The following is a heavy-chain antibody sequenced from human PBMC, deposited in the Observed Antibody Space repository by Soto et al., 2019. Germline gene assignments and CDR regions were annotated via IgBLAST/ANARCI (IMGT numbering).Heavy chain of an antibody. Sequence: QVQLVQSGAEVKKPGSSVKVSCKASGGTFSSYAISWVRQAPGQGLEWMGGIIPIPGTANYAQKFQGRVTITADESPSTAYMELSSLRSEDTAVYYCARSQGSSTSLDIYYYYYYGMDVWGQGTTVTVSS. CDR1: GGTFSSYA. CDR3: ARSQGSSTSLDIYYYYYYGMDV. CDR2: IIPIPGTA. D-gene: IGHD2-2*01. J-gene: IGHJ6*02. V-gene: IGHV1-69*01.